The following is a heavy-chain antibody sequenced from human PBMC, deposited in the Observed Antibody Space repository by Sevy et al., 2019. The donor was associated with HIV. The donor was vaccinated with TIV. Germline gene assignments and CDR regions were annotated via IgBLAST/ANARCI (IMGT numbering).Heavy chain of an antibody. Sequence: GRSLRLSCAASGFTFSDYYMTWIRQAPGKGLEWISYISSRRSYTNYADSVKGRFTISRDNAKNSLNLQMNSLRAEDAAVYYCARCRVVAADYYFDYWGRGTLVTVSS. CDR2: ISSRRSYT. D-gene: IGHD1-26*01. CDR3: ARCRVVAADYYFDY. V-gene: IGHV3-11*06. J-gene: IGHJ4*02. CDR1: GFTFSDYY.